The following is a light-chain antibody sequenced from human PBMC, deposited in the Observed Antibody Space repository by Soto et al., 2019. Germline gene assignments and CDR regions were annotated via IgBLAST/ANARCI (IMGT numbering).Light chain of an antibody. Sequence: DVVMTQSPLSLPVTLGQPASISCRSSQSLVYSDGNTYLSWFQQRPGQSPRRLIYKVSNQDSGVPDRFSGSGSGTDFTLIISRVEAEDVGIYYCMQGTHWPPYTFGQGTKLEIK. V-gene: IGKV2-30*01. J-gene: IGKJ2*01. CDR2: KVS. CDR3: MQGTHWPPYT. CDR1: QSLVYSDGNTY.